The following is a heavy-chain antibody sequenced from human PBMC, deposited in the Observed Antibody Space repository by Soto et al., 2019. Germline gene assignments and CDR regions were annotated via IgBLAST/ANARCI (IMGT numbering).Heavy chain of an antibody. CDR1: GYTFTGYY. Sequence: GASVKVSCKASGYTFTGYYMHWVRQAPGQGLEWMGWINPNSGGTNYAQKFQGWVNMTRDTSISTAYMELSRLRSDDTAVYYCSRDRSLSMNWNPGVDDAFDIWGQGTMVTVSS. D-gene: IGHD1-1*01. J-gene: IGHJ3*02. V-gene: IGHV1-2*04. CDR2: INPNSGGT. CDR3: SRDRSLSMNWNPGVDDAFDI.